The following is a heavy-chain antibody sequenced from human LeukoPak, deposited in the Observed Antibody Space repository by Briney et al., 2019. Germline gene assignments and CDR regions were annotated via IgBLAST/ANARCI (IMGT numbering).Heavy chain of an antibody. CDR2: ISSNGGST. J-gene: IGHJ4*02. CDR1: GFTFSSYA. V-gene: IGHV3-64*04. D-gene: IGHD3-22*01. CDR3: AKDGPDGSGYQFDY. Sequence: GGSLRLSCSASGFTFSSYAMHCVRQAPGKGLEYVSAISSNGGSTYYADSVKGRFTISRDNSKNTLYLQMNRLRAEDTAVYYCAKDGPDGSGYQFDYWGQGTLVTVSS.